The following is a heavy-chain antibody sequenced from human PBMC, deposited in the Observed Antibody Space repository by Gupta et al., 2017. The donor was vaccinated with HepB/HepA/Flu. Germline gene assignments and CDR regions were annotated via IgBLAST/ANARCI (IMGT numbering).Heavy chain of an antibody. D-gene: IGHD1-26*01. V-gene: IGHV1-8*01. J-gene: IGHJ4*02. CDR3: ASYGGQSGSYFV. CDR1: GYTFTSYA. Sequence: QVQLVQSGAEVKKHGASVKVSCKASGYTFTSYAINWVRQATGQGLEWMGWMNPNSGNTGYAQKFQGRVTMTRNTSISTAYMELSSLRSEDTAVYYCASYGGQSGSYFVWGQGTLVTVSS. CDR2: MNPNSGNT.